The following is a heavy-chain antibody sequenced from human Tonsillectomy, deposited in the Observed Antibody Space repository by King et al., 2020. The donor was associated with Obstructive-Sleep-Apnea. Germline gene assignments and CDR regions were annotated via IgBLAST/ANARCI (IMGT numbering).Heavy chain of an antibody. D-gene: IGHD6-13*01. CDR2: IWYDGTSK. V-gene: IGHV3-33*06. CDR3: AKSPIIAAAGYFDY. J-gene: IGHJ4*02. CDR1: GFTFSPYN. Sequence: VQLVESGGGVVQPGRSLRLSCEASGFTFSPYNMHWVRQAPGKGLEWVAVIWYDGTSKYYADSVKGRFTISRDNSKNTLYLQMNGLRAEDTAMYYCAKSPIIAAAGYFDYWGQGTLVTVSS.